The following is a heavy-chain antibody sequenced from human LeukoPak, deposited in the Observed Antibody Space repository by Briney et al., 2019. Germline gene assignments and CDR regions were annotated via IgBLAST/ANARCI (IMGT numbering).Heavy chain of an antibody. CDR1: RFTFSNYA. Sequence: PGGSLRLSCAASRFTFSNYAMSWVRQAPGKGLEWVSGISWNSGSIGYADSVKGRFTISRDNAKNSLYLQMNSLRAEDTALYYCAKDPRPPSRFFGVGLRGYYFDYWGQGTLVTVSS. J-gene: IGHJ4*02. V-gene: IGHV3-9*01. CDR3: AKDPRPPSRFFGVGLRGYYFDY. CDR2: ISWNSGSI. D-gene: IGHD3-3*01.